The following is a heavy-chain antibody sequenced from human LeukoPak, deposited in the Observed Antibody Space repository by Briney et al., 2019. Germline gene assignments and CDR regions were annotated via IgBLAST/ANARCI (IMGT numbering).Heavy chain of an antibody. CDR2: INHSGST. Sequence: PSETLSLTCAVYGGSFSGYYWSWIRQPPGKGLEWIGEINHSGSTNYNPSLKSRVTISVDTSKNQFSLKLSSVTAADTAVYYCARGPRYFLWGQGTLVTVSS. CDR3: ARGPRYFL. V-gene: IGHV4-34*01. D-gene: IGHD3-9*01. CDR1: GGSFSGYY. J-gene: IGHJ4*02.